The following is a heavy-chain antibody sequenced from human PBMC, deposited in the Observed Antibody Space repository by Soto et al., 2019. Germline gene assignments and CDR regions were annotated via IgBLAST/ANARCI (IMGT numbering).Heavy chain of an antibody. CDR1: GGSISSGGYY. CDR2: IYYSGST. V-gene: IGHV4-31*03. J-gene: IGHJ4*02. Sequence: SETLSLTCTVSGGSISSGGYYWSWIRQHPGKGLEWIGYIYYSGSTYYNPSLKSRVTISVDTSKNQFSLKLSSVTAADTAVYYCARRGGYPTIDYWGQGTLVTVSS. CDR3: ARRGGYPTIDY. D-gene: IGHD1-26*01.